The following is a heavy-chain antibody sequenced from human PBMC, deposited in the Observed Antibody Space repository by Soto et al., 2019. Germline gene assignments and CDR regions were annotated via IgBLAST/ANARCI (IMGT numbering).Heavy chain of an antibody. J-gene: IGHJ4*02. D-gene: IGHD6-13*01. V-gene: IGHV4-34*01. CDR2: INHSGST. Sequence: SETLSLTCAVYGGSFSGYYWSWIRQPPGKGLEWIGEINHSGSTNYNPSLKSRVTISVDTSKNQFSLKLSSVTAADTAVYYCARVGSSWPIDYWGQGTLVTVSS. CDR3: ARVGSSWPIDY. CDR1: GGSFSGYY.